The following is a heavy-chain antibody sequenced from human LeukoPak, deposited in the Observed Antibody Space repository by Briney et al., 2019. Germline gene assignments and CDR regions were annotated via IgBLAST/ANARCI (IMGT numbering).Heavy chain of an antibody. CDR1: GFTFSSYW. V-gene: IGHV3-74*01. Sequence: GGSLRLSCAASGFTFSSYWMHWLRQAPGKGLLWVSRINSDGSSTSYADSVKGRFTISRDNAKNTLYLQMTSLRAEDTAVYYCAREFRIVGATYPAYWGQGTLVTVSS. J-gene: IGHJ4*02. D-gene: IGHD1-26*01. CDR2: INSDGSST. CDR3: AREFRIVGATYPAY.